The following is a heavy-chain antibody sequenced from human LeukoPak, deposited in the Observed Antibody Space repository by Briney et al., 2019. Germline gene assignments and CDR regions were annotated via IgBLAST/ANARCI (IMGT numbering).Heavy chain of an antibody. V-gene: IGHV3-11*04. CDR3: ARVMGNCASDY. Sequence: NPGGSLRLSCAASGFSFSDYYMSWIRQAPGKGLERVSYISSSGDTMSYADSVKGRFTISRDNAKNSLYLQMSSLRAEDAAIYYCARVMGNCASDYWGQGALVTVSS. CDR2: ISSSGDTM. D-gene: IGHD1-7*01. CDR1: GFSFSDYY. J-gene: IGHJ4*02.